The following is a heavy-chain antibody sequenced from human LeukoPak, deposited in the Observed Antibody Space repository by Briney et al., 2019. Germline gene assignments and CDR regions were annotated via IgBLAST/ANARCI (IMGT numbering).Heavy chain of an antibody. Sequence: GGSLRLSCAASGFTFSSNWMHWVRQAPGKGLVWVSRFYSDGSRTNYADSVKGRFTISGDNAKNTLYLQMNSLRAEDTAVYYCALHGGSIWGQGTMVTVSS. CDR1: GFTFSSNW. V-gene: IGHV3-74*01. CDR3: ALHGGSI. CDR2: FYSDGSRT. J-gene: IGHJ3*02. D-gene: IGHD6-25*01.